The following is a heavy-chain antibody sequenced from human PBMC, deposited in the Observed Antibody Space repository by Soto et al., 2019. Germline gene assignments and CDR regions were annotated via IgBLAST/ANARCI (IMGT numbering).Heavy chain of an antibody. V-gene: IGHV1-3*01. D-gene: IGHD2-15*01. CDR2: INAGDGKT. CDR1: GYTFTSYA. CDR3: ATRYEKGYCSGGSCDHAFDI. J-gene: IGHJ3*02. Sequence: ASVKVSCKASGYTFTSYALHWVRQAPGQRLEWMGWINAGDGKTKYSQKFQGRVTMTRNTSISTAYMELSSLRSEDTAVYYCATRYEKGYCSGGSCDHAFDIWGQGTMVTV.